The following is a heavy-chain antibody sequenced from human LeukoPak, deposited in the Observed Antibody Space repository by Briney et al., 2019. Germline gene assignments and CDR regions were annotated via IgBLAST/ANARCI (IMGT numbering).Heavy chain of an antibody. V-gene: IGHV3-7*03. D-gene: IGHD1-1*01. J-gene: IGHJ6*04. Sequence: GGSLRLSCAASGFTFSSYWMSWVRQAPGKGLEWEANIKQDGSEKYYVDSVKGRFTISRDNAKNSLYLQMNSLRAEDTAVYYCARDDWNAVYYYYYGMDVWGKGTTVTVSS. CDR2: IKQDGSEK. CDR3: ARDDWNAVYYYYYGMDV. CDR1: GFTFSSYW.